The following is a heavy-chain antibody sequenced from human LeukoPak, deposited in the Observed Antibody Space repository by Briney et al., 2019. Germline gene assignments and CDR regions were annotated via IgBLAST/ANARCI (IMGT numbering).Heavy chain of an antibody. J-gene: IGHJ4*02. V-gene: IGHV3-23*01. CDR3: AKEGGRIAVTQTIDY. CDR2: ISGSGGST. D-gene: IGHD6-19*01. CDR1: GFTFSSYA. Sequence: PGGSLRLSCAASGFTFSSYAISWVRQAPGKGLEWVSAISGSGGSTYYADSVKGRFIISRDNSKNPLYLKMTSLRAEDTAVYYCAKEGGRIAVTQTIDYWGQGTLVTVSS.